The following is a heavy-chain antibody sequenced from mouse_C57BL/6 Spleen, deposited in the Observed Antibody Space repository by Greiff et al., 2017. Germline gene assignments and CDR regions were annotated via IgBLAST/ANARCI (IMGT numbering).Heavy chain of an antibody. Sequence: QVQLQQSGAELVKPGASVKMSCKASGYTFTSYWMQWVKQRPGQGLEWIGEIDPSDSYTNYNQKFKGKATLTVDTSSSTAYMQLSSLTSEDSAVYYCAGGDGYSPMDYWGQGTSVTVSS. CDR2: IDPSDSYT. J-gene: IGHJ4*01. CDR3: AGGDGYSPMDY. CDR1: GYTFTSYW. V-gene: IGHV1-50*01. D-gene: IGHD2-3*01.